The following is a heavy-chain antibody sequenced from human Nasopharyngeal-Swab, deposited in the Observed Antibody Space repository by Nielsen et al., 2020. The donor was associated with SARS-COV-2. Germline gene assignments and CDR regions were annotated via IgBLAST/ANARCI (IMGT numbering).Heavy chain of an antibody. CDR2: INHSGST. Sequence: RQAPGKGLEWIAEINHSGSTNYNPSLKSGVTISVDTSKNQFSLKLSPVTAAVTAVYYCERGLSGIVPTPILGLGPYCSYYYMDVWGKGTTVTVSS. V-gene: IGHV4-34*01. D-gene: IGHD2-2*01. CDR3: ERGLSGIVPTPILGLGPYCSYYYMDV. J-gene: IGHJ6*03.